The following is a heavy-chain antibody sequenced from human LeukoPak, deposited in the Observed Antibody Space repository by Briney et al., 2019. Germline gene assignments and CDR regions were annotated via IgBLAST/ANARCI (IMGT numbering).Heavy chain of an antibody. CDR2: ISGSGGST. Sequence: GGSLRLSCAASGFTFSSYGMSWVRQAPGKGLEWVSAISGSGGSTYYADSVKGRFTISRDNSKNTLYLQMNSLRAEDTAVYYCAKSTGNYYDSSGYYDYWGQGTLVTVSS. D-gene: IGHD3-22*01. CDR1: GFTFSSYG. V-gene: IGHV3-23*01. CDR3: AKSTGNYYDSSGYYDY. J-gene: IGHJ4*02.